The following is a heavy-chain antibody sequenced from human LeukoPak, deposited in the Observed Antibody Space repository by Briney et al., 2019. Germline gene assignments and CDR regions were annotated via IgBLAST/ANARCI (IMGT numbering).Heavy chain of an antibody. Sequence: GGSLRLSCAASGFTFSSYAMTWVRQAPGKGLEWVSTISGSGGNTYYADSVKGRFTISRDNSKNTLYLQMNSLRAEDTAVYYCAKVAGTPGYFDYWGQGTLVTVSS. CDR2: ISGSGGNT. J-gene: IGHJ4*02. CDR3: AKVAGTPGYFDY. D-gene: IGHD1-1*01. CDR1: GFTFSSYA. V-gene: IGHV3-23*01.